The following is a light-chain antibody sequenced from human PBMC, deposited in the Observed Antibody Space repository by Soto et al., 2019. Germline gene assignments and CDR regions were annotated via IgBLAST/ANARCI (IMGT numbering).Light chain of an antibody. J-gene: IGKJ2*01. CDR3: QQYYSTPYT. CDR1: QSVLYSSNNKTY. V-gene: IGKV4-1*01. CDR2: WAS. Sequence: DIVMTQSPDSLAVSLGERATINCKSSQSVLYSSNNKTYLAWYQQKPGHPPKLLIYWASTRESGVPDRFSGSGSGTDFTVTISSLQAEDVAVYYGQQYYSTPYTFGQGTKLEIK.